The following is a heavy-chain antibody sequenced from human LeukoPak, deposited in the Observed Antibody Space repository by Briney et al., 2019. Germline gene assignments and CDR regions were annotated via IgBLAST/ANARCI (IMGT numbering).Heavy chain of an antibody. D-gene: IGHD5-12*01. J-gene: IGHJ4*02. CDR3: ARGGHGKGVDIVATSKFDY. CDR2: IYYSGST. CDR1: GGSISSYY. V-gene: IGHV4-59*08. Sequence: SETLSLTCTVSGGSISSYYWSWIRQPPGKGLEWIGYIYYSGSTNYNPSLKSRVTISVDTSKNQFSLKLSSVTAADTAVYYCARGGHGKGVDIVATSKFDYWGQGTLVTVSS.